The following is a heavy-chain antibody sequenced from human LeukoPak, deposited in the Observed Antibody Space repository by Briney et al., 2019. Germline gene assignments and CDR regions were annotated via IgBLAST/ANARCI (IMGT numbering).Heavy chain of an antibody. CDR2: IDWDDDQ. CDR3: ARTRYSSGWPEYFQD. CDR1: EFSLSTSGMC. V-gene: IGHV2-70*11. J-gene: IGHJ1*01. D-gene: IGHD6-19*01. Sequence: SGPTLVNPTQTLTLTCTFSEFSLSTSGMCVSWIRQPPGKALEWLARIDWDDDQYYSTSLKTRLTISKDTSKNQVVLTMTNMEPVDTATYYCARTRYSSGWPEYFQDWGQGTLVTVSS.